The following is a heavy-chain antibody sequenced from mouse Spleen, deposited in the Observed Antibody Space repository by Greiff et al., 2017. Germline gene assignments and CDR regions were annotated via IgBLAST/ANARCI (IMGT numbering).Heavy chain of an antibody. CDR3: ARAGYYGSSYYWYFDV. J-gene: IGHJ1*01. Sequence: EVQLVESGGGLVQPGGSLKLSCATSGFTFSDYYMYWVRQTPEKRLEWVAYISNGGGSTYYPDTVKGRFTISRDNAKNTLYLQMSRLKSEDTAMYYCARAGYYGSSYYWYFDVWGAGTTVTVSS. V-gene: IGHV5-12*02. D-gene: IGHD1-1*01. CDR2: ISNGGGST. CDR1: GFTFSDYY.